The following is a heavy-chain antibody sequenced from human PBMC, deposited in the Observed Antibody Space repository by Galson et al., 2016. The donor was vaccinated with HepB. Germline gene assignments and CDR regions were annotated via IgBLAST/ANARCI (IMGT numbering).Heavy chain of an antibody. D-gene: IGHD3-10*01. J-gene: IGHJ4*02. CDR3: AVLRFRELGFDY. Sequence: SLRLSCAASGFTFSSFAIHWVRQAPGKGLEWVAVISSDGSNKYYADSVKGRFTISRDNSKNTLYLQMNSLRADDTAVYYCAVLRFRELGFDYWGQGTLVTVAS. CDR1: GFTFSSFA. CDR2: ISSDGSNK. V-gene: IGHV3-30-3*01.